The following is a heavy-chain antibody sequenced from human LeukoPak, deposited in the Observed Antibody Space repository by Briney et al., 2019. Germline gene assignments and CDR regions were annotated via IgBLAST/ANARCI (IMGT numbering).Heavy chain of an antibody. V-gene: IGHV4-59*01. CDR3: ARGDLVPGAFDI. CDR1: GGSISSYY. D-gene: IGHD6-13*01. CDR2: IYYSGST. Sequence: SETLSLTCTVSGGSISSYYWSWIRQPPGKGLEWLGYIYYSGSTNYNPSLKSRVTISVDTSKNQFSLKLSSVTAADTAVYYCARGDLVPGAFDIWGQGTMVTVSS. J-gene: IGHJ3*02.